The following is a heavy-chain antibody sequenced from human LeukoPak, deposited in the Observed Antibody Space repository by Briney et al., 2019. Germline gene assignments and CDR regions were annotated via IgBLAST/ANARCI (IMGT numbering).Heavy chain of an antibody. CDR3: ARGLRVGNTGYYFDY. D-gene: IGHD1-26*01. J-gene: IGHJ4*02. CDR1: GGSISSYY. CDR2: IFDSGST. Sequence: SETLSLTCTVSGGSISSYYWSWIRQPPGKGLEWIGYIFDSGSTNYNPSLKSRVTISVDTSKNQFSLNLNSVTAADTAVYYCARGLRVGNTGYYFDYWGQGTQVTVSS. V-gene: IGHV4-59*01.